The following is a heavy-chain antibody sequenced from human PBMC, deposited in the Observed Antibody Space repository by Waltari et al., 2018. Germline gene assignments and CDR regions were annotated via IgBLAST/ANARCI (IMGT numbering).Heavy chain of an antibody. Sequence: EVQLLESGGILVQPGGSLRLSCAASGFAFRNYPMTWVSQAPGKGLEWVSSISFVGGNTYYADSLKGRFTISRDNSKNTLYLQMNSLTVADTAVYYCAKEITAADAPYFFDYWGRGTLVTVSS. D-gene: IGHD6-13*01. J-gene: IGHJ4*02. CDR3: AKEITAADAPYFFDY. V-gene: IGHV3-23*01. CDR1: GFAFRNYP. CDR2: ISFVGGNT.